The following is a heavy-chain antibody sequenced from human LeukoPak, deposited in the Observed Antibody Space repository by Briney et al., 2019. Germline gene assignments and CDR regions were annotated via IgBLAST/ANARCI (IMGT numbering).Heavy chain of an antibody. CDR3: ARGCLGEMALEICAFDI. V-gene: IGHV4-39*07. J-gene: IGHJ3*02. CDR1: GGSISSSSYY. D-gene: IGHD3-16*01. Sequence: SETLSLTCTVSGGSISSSSYYWGWIRQPPGKGLEWIGSIYYSGSTYYNPSLKSRVTISVDTSKNQFSLKLSSVTAADTAVYYCARGCLGEMALEICAFDIWGQGTMVTVSS. CDR2: IYYSGST.